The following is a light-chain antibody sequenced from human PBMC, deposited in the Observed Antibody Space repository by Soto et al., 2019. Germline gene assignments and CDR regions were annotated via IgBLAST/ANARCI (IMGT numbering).Light chain of an antibody. CDR2: AAS. V-gene: IGKV1-8*01. CDR1: QGISSY. Sequence: AIRMPPSPSSFSSSTVYIFTITFLASQGISSYLAWYQQKPGKAPKLLIYAASTLQSGVKSRFSGSGSGTDFTLTISCMQSEDFATYYCKKYYSYQWKFGNGPKGDLK. J-gene: IGKJ1*01. CDR3: KKYYSYQWK.